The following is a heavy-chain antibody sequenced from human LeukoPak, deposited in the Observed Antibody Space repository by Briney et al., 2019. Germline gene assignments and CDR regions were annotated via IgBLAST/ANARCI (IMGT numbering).Heavy chain of an antibody. CDR1: GFTFSSYS. V-gene: IGHV3-21*01. CDR3: ARRGYHDYSGFDY. CDR2: ISSSSSCI. Sequence: GGSLRLSCAASGFTFSSYSMNWVRQAPGKGLEWVSSISSSSSCIYYADSVQGRFTISRDNSKNSLYLQMKSLRAEDTALYYCARRGYHDYSGFDYWGQGTLVTVSS. J-gene: IGHJ4*02. D-gene: IGHD1-26*01.